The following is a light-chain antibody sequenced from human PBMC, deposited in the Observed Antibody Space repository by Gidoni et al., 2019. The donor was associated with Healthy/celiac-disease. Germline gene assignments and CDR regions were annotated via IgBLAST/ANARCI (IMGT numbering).Light chain of an antibody. CDR1: QSSSSY. Sequence: DIQMTPSPSSLSSSVGDRVTSTCRASQSSSSYFNWYQQKPGKATKLLIDAASSVQSRVPTMFSSSGARKDITLTISSLQPEDFATYYYQQSYSTPLTFGGGTKVEIK. CDR2: AAS. V-gene: IGKV1-39*01. J-gene: IGKJ4*01. CDR3: QQSYSTPLT.